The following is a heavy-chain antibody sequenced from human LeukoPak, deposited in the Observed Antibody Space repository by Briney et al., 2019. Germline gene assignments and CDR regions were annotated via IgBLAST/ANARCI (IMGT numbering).Heavy chain of an antibody. V-gene: IGHV1-46*01. CDR1: GYTFTSNY. Sequence: RASVKVSCKAFGYTFTSNYMHWVRQAPGQGPEWMGVISPSGGSTTYAQKFQGRVTLTRDMSTSTDYLELSSLRSEDTAVYYCARGGDGYNSDYWGQGTLVTVSS. CDR3: ARGGDGYNSDY. D-gene: IGHD5-24*01. J-gene: IGHJ4*02. CDR2: ISPSGGST.